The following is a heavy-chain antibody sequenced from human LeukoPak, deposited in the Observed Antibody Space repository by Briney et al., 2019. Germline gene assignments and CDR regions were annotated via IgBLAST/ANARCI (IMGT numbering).Heavy chain of an antibody. V-gene: IGHV4-39*01. CDR3: ARLYEYQLLWKYNDAFDI. CDR2: IYYSGRT. Sequence: PSETLSLTCTVSGGSISSGSYYWRWPRQPPGKGLEWIASIYYSGRTYYNPSIKSRVTISVDTSKNQFSLKLSSVTAADTAVYYCARLYEYQLLWKYNDAFDIWGQGTMVSVSS. CDR1: GGSISSGSYY. J-gene: IGHJ3*02. D-gene: IGHD2-2*01.